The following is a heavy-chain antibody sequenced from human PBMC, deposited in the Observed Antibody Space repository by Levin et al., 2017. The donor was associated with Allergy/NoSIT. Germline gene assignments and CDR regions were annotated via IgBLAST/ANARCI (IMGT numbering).Heavy chain of an antibody. Sequence: PGESLKISCAASGFTFSSYAMTWVRQTPGKGLEWVSSIGGSGVSTYYADSVKGRFTISRDNSQNTLYLEIYSLRAEDTAVYYCAKERDYLDRWLIADYWGQGTLVTVSS. CDR1: GFTFSSYA. V-gene: IGHV3-23*01. CDR2: IGGSGVST. D-gene: IGHD3-9*01. CDR3: AKERDYLDRWLIADY. J-gene: IGHJ4*02.